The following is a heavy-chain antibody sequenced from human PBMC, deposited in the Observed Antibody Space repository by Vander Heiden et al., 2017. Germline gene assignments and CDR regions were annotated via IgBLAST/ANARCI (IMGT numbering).Heavy chain of an antibody. CDR1: GGSISSSSYY. J-gene: IGHJ3*02. V-gene: IGHV4-39*01. CDR3: ARRGGIVGGTVAFDI. Sequence: QLQLQESGPGLVKPSETLSLTCTVSGGSISSSSYYWGWIRQPPGKGLGGIGTIYYSGDTYYNPSLKSRLTIPVDTSKNQFSLKLSSVTAADTAVYYCARRGGIVGGTVAFDIWGQGTMVTVSS. CDR2: IYYSGDT. D-gene: IGHD1-26*01.